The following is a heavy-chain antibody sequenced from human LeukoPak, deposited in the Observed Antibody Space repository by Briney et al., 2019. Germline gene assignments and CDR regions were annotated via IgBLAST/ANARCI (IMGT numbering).Heavy chain of an antibody. D-gene: IGHD2-15*01. CDR3: ARDGCSGDSCTNWDFDY. CDR1: GYTFTGYY. V-gene: IGHV1-18*04. Sequence: ASVKVSCKASGYTFTGYYMHWVRQASGQGLEWMGWIHPYNHNTIYAQKLQGRVTMTTDTSTSTVYMELRSLRSDDTAVYYCARDGCSGDSCTNWDFDYWGQGTLVTVSS. J-gene: IGHJ4*02. CDR2: IHPYNHNT.